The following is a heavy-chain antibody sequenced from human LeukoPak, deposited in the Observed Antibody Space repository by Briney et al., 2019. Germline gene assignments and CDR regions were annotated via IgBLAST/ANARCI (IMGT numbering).Heavy chain of an antibody. CDR1: GFAFSTYW. CDR2: IKGDGSDK. CDR3: ARPFGSGTYYQFDL. J-gene: IGHJ4*02. V-gene: IGHV3-7*04. Sequence: GGSLRLSRAASGFAFSTYWMSWVRQAPGKGLEWVANIKGDGSDKYYLDSLKGRFTVSRDNAKNSLYLQVNSLRADDTAVYYCARPFGSGTYYQFDLWGQGTLVTVSS. D-gene: IGHD3-10*01.